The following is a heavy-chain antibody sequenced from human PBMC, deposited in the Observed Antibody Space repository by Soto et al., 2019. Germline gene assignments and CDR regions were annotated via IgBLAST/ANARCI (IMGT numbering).Heavy chain of an antibody. CDR3: ASIEAALSPTWFDP. CDR2: ISSSGSTI. D-gene: IGHD6-13*01. CDR1: GFTFSDYY. Sequence: PGGSLRLSCAASGFTFSDYYMSWIRQAPGKGLEWVSYISSSGSTIYYADSVKGRFTISRDNAKNSLYLQMNSLRAEDTAVYYCASIEAALSPTWFDPWGQGTLVTVSS. V-gene: IGHV3-11*01. J-gene: IGHJ5*02.